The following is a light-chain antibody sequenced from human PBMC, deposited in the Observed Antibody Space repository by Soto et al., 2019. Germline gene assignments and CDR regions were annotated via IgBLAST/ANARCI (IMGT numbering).Light chain of an antibody. CDR3: QQRSNWRGT. J-gene: IGKJ1*01. CDR2: AAS. V-gene: IGKV3-11*01. Sequence: EIEMTQSPATLSLAPGERVTLSCRASESVSTNLAWYQQKAGQAPRLLIYAASNRATGIPARFSGSGSGTDFTLTISSLEPEDFAVYYCQQRSNWRGTFGQGTKVDIK. CDR1: ESVSTN.